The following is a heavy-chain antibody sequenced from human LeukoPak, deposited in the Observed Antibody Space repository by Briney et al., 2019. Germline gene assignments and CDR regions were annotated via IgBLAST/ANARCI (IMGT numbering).Heavy chain of an antibody. D-gene: IGHD2-2*01. J-gene: IGHJ4*02. V-gene: IGHV1-8*03. CDR2: MNPNSGNT. CDR1: GYTFTSYD. Sequence: ASVKVSCKASGYTFTSYDINWVRQATGQGLEWMGWMNPNSGNTGYAQKFQGRVTITRNTSISTAYMELSSLRSEDTAVYYCARGRIGAAIEDLWGQGTLVTVSS. CDR3: ARGRIGAAIEDL.